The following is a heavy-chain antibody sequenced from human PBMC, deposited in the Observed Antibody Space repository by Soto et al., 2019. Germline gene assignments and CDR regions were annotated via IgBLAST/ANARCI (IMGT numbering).Heavy chain of an antibody. D-gene: IGHD2-15*01. Sequence: GGSLRLSCAASGFTFSNYWMTWVRQAPGKGLEWVANIKKDGSEEYYVDSLKGRFTISRDNAKSSLYLQMNSLTAEDTAVYYCVREYCSGVRCSGYVQHWGQGTLVTLSS. J-gene: IGHJ1*01. CDR2: IKKDGSEE. CDR3: VREYCSGVRCSGYVQH. V-gene: IGHV3-7*04. CDR1: GFTFSNYW.